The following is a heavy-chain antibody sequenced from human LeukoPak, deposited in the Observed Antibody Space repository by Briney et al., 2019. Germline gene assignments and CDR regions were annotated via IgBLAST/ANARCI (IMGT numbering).Heavy chain of an antibody. D-gene: IGHD1-20*01. Sequence: PGGSLRLSCAASGFTFSNYEMNWVRQAPGKGLEWVSAISGSGGSTYYADSVKGRFTISRDNSKNTLYLQMNSLRAEDTAVYFCVMYTWGNVPDIWGQGTLVTVSS. V-gene: IGHV3-23*01. CDR1: GFTFSNYE. CDR2: ISGSGGST. CDR3: VMYTWGNVPDI. J-gene: IGHJ3*02.